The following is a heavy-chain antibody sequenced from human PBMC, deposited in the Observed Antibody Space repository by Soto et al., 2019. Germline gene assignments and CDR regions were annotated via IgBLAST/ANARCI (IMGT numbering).Heavy chain of an antibody. D-gene: IGHD4-17*01. CDR3: ARGGASVTTPFDY. Sequence: QVQLVESGGGLVKPGGSLRLSCAASGFAFSDPYMSWIRQAPGKGLEWISYISSSGSTIYYADSVKGRFTISRDNAKKSLYRQRDSLTADDTAVYYCARGGASVTTPFDYWGQGTQVTVSS. CDR2: ISSSGSTI. V-gene: IGHV3-11*01. CDR1: GFAFSDPY. J-gene: IGHJ4*02.